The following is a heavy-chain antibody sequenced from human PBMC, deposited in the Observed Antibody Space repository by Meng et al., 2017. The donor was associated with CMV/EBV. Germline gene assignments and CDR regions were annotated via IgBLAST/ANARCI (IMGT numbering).Heavy chain of an antibody. V-gene: IGHV3-53*01. CDR3: ARGGRPYFDY. CDR1: DSTVSRDY. CDR2: TYTGGNT. D-gene: IGHD6-6*01. J-gene: IGHJ4*02. Sequence: GESLKISCTSSDSTVSRDYISWVRQPPGKGLEWVSTTYTGGNTYYADPVKGRFAISRDTSSNILYLQMNSLRVDDTAVYYCARGGRPYFDYWGQGTLVTVSS.